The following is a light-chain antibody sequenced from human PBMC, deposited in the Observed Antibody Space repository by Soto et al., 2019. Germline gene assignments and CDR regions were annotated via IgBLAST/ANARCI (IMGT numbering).Light chain of an antibody. J-gene: IGKJ5*01. CDR1: QSISSW. Sequence: MTQSSTNLSSSVGDRVTITCWASQSISSWLAWYKQKPGRAPKXXIYDSSSLESGVPSRFSGSGSGTEFRLTISSMKPDDCVTYYGPQSDSFSVTFSQGTRPAI. CDR3: PQSDSFSVT. V-gene: IGKV1-5*01. CDR2: DSS.